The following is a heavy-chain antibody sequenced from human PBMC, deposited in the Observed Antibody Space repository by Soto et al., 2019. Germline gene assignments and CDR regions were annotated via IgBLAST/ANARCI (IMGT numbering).Heavy chain of an antibody. CDR1: GFTFSNYA. D-gene: IGHD6-19*01. J-gene: IGHJ4*02. CDR2: ISYDGRIK. CDR3: AKDSRRSSGWYYFDH. Sequence: GGSLRLSCAASGFTFSNYAMHWVRQAPGKGPEWVASISYDGRIKYFAASVKGRFTISRDNSKNTLSLQMNSLRAEDTAVYYCAKDSRRSSGWYYFDHWGQGTLVTVSS. V-gene: IGHV3-30*18.